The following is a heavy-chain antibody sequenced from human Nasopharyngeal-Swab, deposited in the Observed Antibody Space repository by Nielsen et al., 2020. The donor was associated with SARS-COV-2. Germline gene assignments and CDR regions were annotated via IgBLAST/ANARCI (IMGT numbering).Heavy chain of an antibody. CDR1: GFNFNTSW. J-gene: IGHJ4*02. CDR3: AHYASAAY. CDR2: INPDGSEM. D-gene: IGHD2-2*01. Sequence: GESLKISCADSGFNFNTSWMTWVRQAPGKGLEWVANINPDGSEMQYVDSVKGRFTISGDNAENSLYLHMNSLRGDDTAVYYCAHYASAAYWGQGTLVTVSS. V-gene: IGHV3-7*03.